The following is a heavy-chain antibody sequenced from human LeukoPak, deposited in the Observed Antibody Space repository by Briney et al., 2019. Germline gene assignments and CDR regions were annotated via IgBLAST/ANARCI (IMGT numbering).Heavy chain of an antibody. CDR3: ARGYYYGSGPPHYYYYYMDV. V-gene: IGHV1-8*01. CDR1: GGTFTSYD. D-gene: IGHD3-10*01. Sequence: ASVKVSCKASGGTFTSYDINWVRQATGQGLEWMGWMNPNSGNTGYAQKFQGRVTMTRNTSISTAYMELSSLRSEDTAVYYCARGYYYGSGPPHYYYYYMDVWGKGTTVTVSS. J-gene: IGHJ6*03. CDR2: MNPNSGNT.